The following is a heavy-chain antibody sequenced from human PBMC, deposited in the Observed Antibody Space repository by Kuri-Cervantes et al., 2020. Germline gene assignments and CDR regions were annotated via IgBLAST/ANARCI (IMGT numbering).Heavy chain of an antibody. V-gene: IGHV4-39*01. Sequence: SETLSLTCTVSGGSISSSSYYWGWIRPPPGKGLEWIGSIYYSGSTNYNPSLKSRVTISVDTSKNQFSLKLSSVTAADTAVYYCARRSDVLLWFGESWGQGTLVTVSS. D-gene: IGHD3-10*01. CDR3: ARRSDVLLWFGES. CDR1: GGSISSSSYY. CDR2: IYYSGST. J-gene: IGHJ4*02.